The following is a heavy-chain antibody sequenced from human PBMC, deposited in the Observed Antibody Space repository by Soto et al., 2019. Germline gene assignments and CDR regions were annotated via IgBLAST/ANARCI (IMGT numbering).Heavy chain of an antibody. J-gene: IGHJ3*02. Sequence: QITLKESGPTLVNPTQTLTLTCTISGFSLSRSGVGVGWIRQPPGKAPEWLALIYCDDDKSYSPSLNRRLTITKYTSKDQVVLTMTNVDPVDTATYYCAHRSGYVRAFDIWGQGTMVTVSS. CDR3: AHRSGYVRAFDI. V-gene: IGHV2-5*02. D-gene: IGHD5-12*01. CDR1: GFSLSRSGVG. CDR2: IYCDDDK.